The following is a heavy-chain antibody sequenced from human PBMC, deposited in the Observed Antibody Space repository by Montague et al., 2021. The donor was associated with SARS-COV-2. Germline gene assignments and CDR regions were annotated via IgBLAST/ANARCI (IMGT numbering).Heavy chain of an antibody. CDR2: IYSDDST. D-gene: IGHD1-14*01. CDR3: AARTAYYYGLDV. Sequence: SLRLSCAASEFTVSSHYMSWVRQAPGKGLEWVSVIYSDDSTYYADSVKGRFTISRDNSKNTLHLQMNSLRAEDMAVYYCAARTAYYYGLDVWGQGTTVTVSS. CDR1: EFTVSSHY. J-gene: IGHJ6*02. V-gene: IGHV3-66*01.